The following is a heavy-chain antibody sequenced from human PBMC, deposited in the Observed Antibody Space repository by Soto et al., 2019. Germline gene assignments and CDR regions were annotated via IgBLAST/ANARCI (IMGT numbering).Heavy chain of an antibody. Sequence: QVRLQQWGTGLLKSSETLSLTCAVYGGSFSGYYWSWLRQPPGKGLEWIGESNHSGSTNYNPHLNNRVHRSVDTSNNPLSLKLTSIAAADTGVYYCATANWRDHYFGPWGQGTLVTVSS. CDR3: ATANWRDHYFGP. D-gene: IGHD1-1*01. J-gene: IGHJ5*02. V-gene: IGHV4-34*01. CDR2: SNHSGST. CDR1: GGSFSGYY.